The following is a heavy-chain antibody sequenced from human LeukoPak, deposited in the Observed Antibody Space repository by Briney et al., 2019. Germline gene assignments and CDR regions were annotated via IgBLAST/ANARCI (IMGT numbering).Heavy chain of an antibody. CDR3: ARVIGSAVAGHNWFDP. D-gene: IGHD6-19*01. J-gene: IGHJ5*02. V-gene: IGHV4-59*01. Sequence: SETLSLTCTVSGGSISSYYWSWIRQPPGKGLEWIGYIYYSGSTNYNPSLKSRVTISVDTSKNQFSLKLTSVTAADTAVYYCARVIGSAVAGHNWFDPWGQGTLVTVSS. CDR1: GGSISSYY. CDR2: IYYSGST.